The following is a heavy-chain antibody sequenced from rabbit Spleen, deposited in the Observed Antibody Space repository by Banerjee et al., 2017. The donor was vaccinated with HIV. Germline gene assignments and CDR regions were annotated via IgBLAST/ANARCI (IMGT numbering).Heavy chain of an antibody. Sequence: QLKESGGGLVQPGGSLKVSCIASGFDFSSYYMCWVRQAPGKRPEWIGYIVPIFGVTYYANWVNGRFTISSHNAQNTLYLQLNSLTAADTATYFCARDTGSSFSSYGMDLWGPGTLVTVS. D-gene: IGHD8-1*01. CDR2: IVPIFGVT. V-gene: IGHV1S7*01. CDR3: ARDTGSSFSSYGMDL. CDR1: GFDFSSYY. J-gene: IGHJ6*01.